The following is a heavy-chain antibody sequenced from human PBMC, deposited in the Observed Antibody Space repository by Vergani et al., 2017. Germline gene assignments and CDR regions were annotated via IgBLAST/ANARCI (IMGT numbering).Heavy chain of an antibody. CDR2: IDHSGSA. CDR1: GDSISSGHY. D-gene: IGHD2-15*01. V-gene: IGHV4-38-2*02. J-gene: IGHJ6*02. Sequence: QVQLQESGPGLVKPSETLALICSVSGDSISSGHYWAWIRQPPGKGLEWIGTIDHSGSALYSPSLKSRVTISVDTSKNQFSLNLSSVTAADTAVYYCAREIRDYCRGGRCYSKGDLNHYQELDVWGQGTTVTVS. CDR3: AREIRDYCRGGRCYSKGDLNHYQELDV.